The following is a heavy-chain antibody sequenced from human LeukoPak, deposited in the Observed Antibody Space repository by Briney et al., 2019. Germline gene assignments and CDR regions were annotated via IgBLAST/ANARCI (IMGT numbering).Heavy chain of an antibody. D-gene: IGHD4-23*01. CDR1: GFTFNNAW. CDR2: IKSKTDDGTT. J-gene: IGHJ4*02. Sequence: KSGGSLRLSCAASGFTFNNAWMNWVRQAPGKGLEWVGRIKSKTDDGTTDYAAPVKGRFTISRDDAKNTLYLQMNSLKTEDTGVYYCTRLIRNSRVDYWGQGILVTVSS. V-gene: IGHV3-15*01. CDR3: TRLIRNSRVDY.